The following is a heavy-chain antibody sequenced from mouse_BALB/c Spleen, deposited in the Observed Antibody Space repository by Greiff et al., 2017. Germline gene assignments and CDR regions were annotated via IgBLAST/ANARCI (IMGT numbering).Heavy chain of an antibody. V-gene: IGHV3-2*02. D-gene: IGHD1-1*01. CDR1: GYSITSDYA. Sequence: EVHLVESGPGLVKPSQSLSLTCTVTGYSITSDYAWNWIRQFPGNKLEWMGYISYSGSTSYNPSLKSRISITRDTSKNQFFLQLNSVTTEDTATYYCARRGYYYGSSGYFDVWGAGTTVTVAS. CDR2: ISYSGST. J-gene: IGHJ1*01. CDR3: ARRGYYYGSSGYFDV.